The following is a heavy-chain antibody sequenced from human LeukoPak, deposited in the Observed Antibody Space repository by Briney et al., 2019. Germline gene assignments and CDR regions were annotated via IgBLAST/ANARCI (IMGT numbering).Heavy chain of an antibody. CDR2: IYYSGST. D-gene: IGHD3-10*01. CDR1: GGSISSYY. Sequence: SDTLSLTCTVSGGSISSYYWSWIRQPPGKGLEWIGYIYYSGSTNYNPSLKSRVTISVDTSKNQFSPKLSSVTAADTAVYYCARNMVRGVIISPYFDYWGQGTLVTVSS. CDR3: ARNMVRGVIISPYFDY. V-gene: IGHV4-59*07. J-gene: IGHJ4*02.